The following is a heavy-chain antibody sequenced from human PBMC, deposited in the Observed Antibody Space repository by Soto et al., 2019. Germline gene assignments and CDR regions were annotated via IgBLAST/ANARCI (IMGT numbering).Heavy chain of an antibody. Sequence: EVPLVESGGGLVQPGGSLRLSCATSGFTFDNHWMHWVRQAPGKGLEWVSRITNGGSATDYAGSVRGRFTISRDNAKNTVFLQMNSLRTDDTAVYYCTRGFAGMTYFEFWGQGTLVTVSS. CDR2: ITNGGSAT. CDR1: GFTFDNHW. V-gene: IGHV3-74*01. J-gene: IGHJ4*02. CDR3: TRGFAGMTYFEF. D-gene: IGHD1-26*01.